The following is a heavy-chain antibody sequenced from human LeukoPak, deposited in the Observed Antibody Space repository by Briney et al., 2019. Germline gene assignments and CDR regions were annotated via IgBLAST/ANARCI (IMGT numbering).Heavy chain of an antibody. CDR3: ARSYSSSSGDY. CDR1: GFTFSSYE. Sequence: KSGGSLRLSCAASGFTFSSYEMNWVRQALGKGLEWVSSISSSSSYIYYADSVKGRFTISRDNAKNSLYLQMNSLRAEDTAVYYCARSYSSSSGDYWGQGTLVTVSS. D-gene: IGHD6-6*01. J-gene: IGHJ4*02. CDR2: ISSSSSYI. V-gene: IGHV3-21*01.